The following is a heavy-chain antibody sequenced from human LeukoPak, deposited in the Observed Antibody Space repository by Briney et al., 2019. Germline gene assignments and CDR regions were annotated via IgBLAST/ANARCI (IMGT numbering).Heavy chain of an antibody. D-gene: IGHD1-26*01. Sequence: PGRSLRLSCTASGFTFGDYAMSWVRQAPGKGLEWVSAISGSGGSTYYADSVKGRFTISRDNSKNTLYLQMNSLRAEDTAVYYCAKDPYSGSYFDYWGQGTLVTVSS. CDR2: ISGSGGST. V-gene: IGHV3-23*01. J-gene: IGHJ4*02. CDR3: AKDPYSGSYFDY. CDR1: GFTFGDYA.